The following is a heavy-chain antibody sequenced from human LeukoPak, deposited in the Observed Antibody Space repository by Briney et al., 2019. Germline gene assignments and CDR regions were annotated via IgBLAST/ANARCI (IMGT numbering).Heavy chain of an antibody. D-gene: IGHD6-13*01. J-gene: IGHJ4*02. CDR2: ISGGGDST. V-gene: IGHV3-23*01. Sequence: GGSLRLSCAASGFTFSSYAMSWVRQAPGKGLEWVSGISGGGDSTYYADSVKGRFTISRDSSKSTLYLQINNVRVDDTAVYYCAEDHGSARSTWYYWGQGTLVTVSS. CDR3: AEDHGSARSTWYY. CDR1: GFTFSSYA.